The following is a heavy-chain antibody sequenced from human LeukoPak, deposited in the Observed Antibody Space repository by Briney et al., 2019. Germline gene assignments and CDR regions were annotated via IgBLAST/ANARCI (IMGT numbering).Heavy chain of an antibody. CDR1: GYSFNNYG. J-gene: IGHJ6*03. CDR3: ANLRVNYYYMDV. Sequence: GASVKVSCKGSGYSFNNYGISWVRQAPGQGLEWMGWISGYNGNTNYAQMIQGRVTMTTDTSTSTAYMEVRSLRSDDTAMYYCANLRVNYYYMDVWGKGTTVTVSS. D-gene: IGHD4-17*01. V-gene: IGHV1-18*01. CDR2: ISGYNGNT.